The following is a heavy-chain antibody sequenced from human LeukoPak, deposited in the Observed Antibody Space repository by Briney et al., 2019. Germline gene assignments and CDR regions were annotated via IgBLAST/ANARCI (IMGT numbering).Heavy chain of an antibody. J-gene: IGHJ4*02. CDR1: GFTFSSYA. CDR3: ARGYYYDSSGYYGLDY. D-gene: IGHD3-22*01. V-gene: IGHV3-53*04. CDR2: MYSGGST. Sequence: GGSLRLSCAASGFTFSSYAMSWVRQAPGKGLEWVSVMYSGGSTYYADSVKGRFTISRHNSKNTLYLQMDSLRAEDTAVYYCARGYYYDSSGYYGLDYWGQGTLVTVSS.